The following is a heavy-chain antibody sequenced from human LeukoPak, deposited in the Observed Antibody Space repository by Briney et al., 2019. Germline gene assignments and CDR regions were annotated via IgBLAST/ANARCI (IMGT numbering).Heavy chain of an antibody. D-gene: IGHD6-13*01. CDR3: AGSGVAAAPFDY. CDR1: GFTFSSYA. CDR2: ISYDGSNK. V-gene: IGHV3-30-3*01. J-gene: IGHJ4*02. Sequence: GGSLRLSCTASGFTFSSYAMHWVRQAPGKGLEWVAVISYDGSNKYYADSVKGRFTISRDNSKNTLYLQMNSLRAEDTAVYYCAGSGVAAAPFDYWGQGTLVTVSS.